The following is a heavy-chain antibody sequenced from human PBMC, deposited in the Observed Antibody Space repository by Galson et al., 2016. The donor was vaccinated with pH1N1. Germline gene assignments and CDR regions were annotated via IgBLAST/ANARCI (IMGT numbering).Heavy chain of an antibody. CDR1: GGTFSSYT. Sequence: SVKVSCKASGGTFSSYTIGWVRQAPGQGLEWLGGINAIFGTANYAQKFQGRVTITADASTSTAYMELSSLRSEDTAPYYCARVRSTVTGDYWGQGTLVTVYS. J-gene: IGHJ4*02. V-gene: IGHV1-69*13. D-gene: IGHD4-17*01. CDR3: ARVRSTVTGDY. CDR2: INAIFGTA.